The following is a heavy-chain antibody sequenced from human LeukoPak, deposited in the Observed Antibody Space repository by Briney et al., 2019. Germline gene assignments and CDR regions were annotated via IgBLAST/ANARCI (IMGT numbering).Heavy chain of an antibody. CDR1: GFSFSSYS. V-gene: IGHV3-30-3*01. D-gene: IGHD5-24*01. J-gene: IGHJ6*02. Sequence: GGSLRLSCAASGFSFSSYSMHWVRQAPGKGLEWVAVMSYDGSIIYYADSVKGRFTISRDNSKNTLYLQMNSLRVEDTAVYYCAKGIGDGYNYYYYYYGMDVWGQGTTVTVSS. CDR2: MSYDGSII. CDR3: AKGIGDGYNYYYYYYGMDV.